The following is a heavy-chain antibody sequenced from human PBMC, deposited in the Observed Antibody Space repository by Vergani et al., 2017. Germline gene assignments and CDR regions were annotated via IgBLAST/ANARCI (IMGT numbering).Heavy chain of an antibody. V-gene: IGHV4-4*03. CDR1: GGSISSSNW. CDR2: IYHSGST. CDR3: ARMGGYDEGYAFRIGYFDF. J-gene: IGHJ4*02. Sequence: QVQLQESGPGLVKTPGTLSLTCAVSGGSISSSNWWSWVRQPPGKGLEWIGEIYHSGSTNYNPSLKSRVTISVDKSKNQFSLKLSSVTAADTAVYYGARMGGYDEGYAFRIGYFDFWGPGILVTVSS. D-gene: IGHD3-16*01.